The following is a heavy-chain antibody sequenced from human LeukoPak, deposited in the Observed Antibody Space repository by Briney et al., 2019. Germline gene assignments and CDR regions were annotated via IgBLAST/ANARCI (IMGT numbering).Heavy chain of an antibody. CDR3: ARECCGRDCYSGVDY. V-gene: IGHV3-30*04. CDR1: GFTFINYA. J-gene: IGHJ4*02. CDR2: ISFDGSDT. D-gene: IGHD2-21*02. Sequence: PGRSLRLSCAASGFTFINYAMHWVRQAPGRGLEWVAVISFDGSDTYYADSVRGRFTVSRDNSKNTLYLQMNSLRIEDTALYHCARECCGRDCYSGVDYWGQGTLVTVSS.